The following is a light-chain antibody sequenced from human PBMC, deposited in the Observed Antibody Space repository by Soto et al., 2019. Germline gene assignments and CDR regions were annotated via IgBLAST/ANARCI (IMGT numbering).Light chain of an antibody. V-gene: IGKV1-5*03. J-gene: IGKJ1*01. Sequence: DIQMTQSPSTLSASVGDRVTITCRASQSISSWLAWYQQKPGKAPKLLIYKASSLESGVPSRFSGSGSGTEVTLNISSLQPDDCANYYCQQYHSYSGTFGQRTKVEI. CDR2: KAS. CDR1: QSISSW. CDR3: QQYHSYSGT.